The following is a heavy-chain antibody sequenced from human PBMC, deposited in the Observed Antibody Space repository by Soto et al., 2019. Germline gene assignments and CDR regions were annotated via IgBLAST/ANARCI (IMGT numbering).Heavy chain of an antibody. CDR1: EDTFTHYD. J-gene: IGHJ5*02. CDR2: MNPNTGNI. V-gene: IGHV1-8*02. Sequence: QVELVQSGAEVKKPGASVKVSCQASEDTFTHYDINWVRQATGQGLEWMGWMNPNTGNIDYAHKFQGRLTMTRDTSTRTVYMGLSSLRSDDTAVYYCVRRVASGHRSWFDPWGQGTRVTVSS. CDR3: VRRVASGHRSWFDP. D-gene: IGHD2-21*01.